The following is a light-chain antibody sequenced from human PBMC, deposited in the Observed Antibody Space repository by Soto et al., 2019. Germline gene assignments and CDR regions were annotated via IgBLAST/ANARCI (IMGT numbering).Light chain of an antibody. CDR2: DAS. CDR3: QQYNSYLT. CDR1: QSISSW. V-gene: IGKV1-5*01. J-gene: IGKJ1*01. Sequence: DIQMTQSPSTLSASVGDRVTITCRASQSISSWLAWYQQKPGKAPKLLIYDASSLESGVPSRFSGGGSGTEFTLTSSSLQPDDLATYYDQQYNSYLTFGQGTKVEIK.